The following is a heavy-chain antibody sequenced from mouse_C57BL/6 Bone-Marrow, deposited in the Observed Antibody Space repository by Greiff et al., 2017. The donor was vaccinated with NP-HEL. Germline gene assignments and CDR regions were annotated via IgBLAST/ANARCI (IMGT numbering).Heavy chain of an antibody. V-gene: IGHV5-4*01. CDR3: AREDYGSSYGYAMDY. D-gene: IGHD1-1*01. CDR2: ISDGGSYT. J-gene: IGHJ4*01. CDR1: GFTFSSYA. Sequence: DVHLVESGGGLVKPGGSLKLSCAASGFTFSSYAMSWVRQTPEKRLEWVATISDGGSYTYYPDNVKGRFTISRDNAKNNLYLQMSHLKSEDTAMYYCAREDYGSSYGYAMDYWGQGTSVTVSS.